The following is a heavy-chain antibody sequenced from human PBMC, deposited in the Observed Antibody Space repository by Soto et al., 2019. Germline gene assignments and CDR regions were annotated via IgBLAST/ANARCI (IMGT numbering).Heavy chain of an antibody. V-gene: IGHV1-18*01. CDR2: ISAYNGNT. J-gene: IGHJ4*02. CDR1: GDTFTSYG. Sequence: ASVKVSCKASGDTFTSYGISWVRQAPGQELEWMGWISAYNGNTNYAQKLQGRVTMTTDTSTSTAYMELSSLRSDDTAVYYCASHPVNYDILTGPVLSHWGQGTLVTVSS. D-gene: IGHD3-9*01. CDR3: ASHPVNYDILTGPVLSH.